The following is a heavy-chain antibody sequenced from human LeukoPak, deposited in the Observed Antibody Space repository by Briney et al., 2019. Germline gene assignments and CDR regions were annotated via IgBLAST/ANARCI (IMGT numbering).Heavy chain of an antibody. CDR1: GGSITSGRYY. CDR3: ARGVVTDDYYMDV. J-gene: IGHJ6*03. D-gene: IGHD2-21*02. Sequence: SQTLSLTCSVSGGSITSGRYYWTWIRQPAGKGLEWIGRLYTNDNTNYDPSLESRVSISVDTSKSQFYLQLTSVTAADTAVYFCARGVVTDDYYMDVWGKGITVIVSS. V-gene: IGHV4-61*02. CDR2: LYTNDNT.